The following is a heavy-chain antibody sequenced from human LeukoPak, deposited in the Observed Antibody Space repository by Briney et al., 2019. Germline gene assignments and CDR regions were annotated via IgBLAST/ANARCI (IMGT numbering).Heavy chain of an antibody. D-gene: IGHD2-2*01. CDR1: GGSFSGYY. CDR2: INHSGST. Sequence: SETLSLTCAVYGGSFSGYYWSWIRQPPGKGLEWIGEINHSGSTNYNPSLKSRVAISVDTSKNQFSLKLSSVTAADTAVYYCARGGYQLLWGLYYWGQGTLVTVSS. CDR3: ARGGYQLLWGLYY. V-gene: IGHV4-34*01. J-gene: IGHJ4*02.